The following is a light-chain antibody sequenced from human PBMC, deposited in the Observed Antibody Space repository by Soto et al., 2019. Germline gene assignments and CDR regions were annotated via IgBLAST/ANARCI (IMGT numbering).Light chain of an antibody. CDR2: DAS. CDR1: QSVSSY. V-gene: IGKV3-11*01. Sequence: EIVLTQSPATLSLSPGERATLSCRASQSVSSYLAWFQQKPGQAPRLLMYDASNRATGIPARFSGSGSGTDFTLTISSLEPEEFAVYYCQQRSNWIYTFGQGTKLEIK. CDR3: QQRSNWIYT. J-gene: IGKJ2*01.